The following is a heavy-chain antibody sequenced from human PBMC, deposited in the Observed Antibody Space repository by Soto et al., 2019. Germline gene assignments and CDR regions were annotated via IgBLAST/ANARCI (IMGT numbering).Heavy chain of an antibody. CDR1: GFTFSRHT. Sequence: QVQLEESGGGVVQPGRSLRLSCAASGFTFSRHTMHWVRQAPGKGLEWVASISYDGSNKYYADSVKGRFTISRDNSKNTLSVQRDSLRAEDTAVYYCARDRLRLGELSLLGYFDYWGQGTLVTVSS. J-gene: IGHJ4*02. CDR3: ARDRLRLGELSLLGYFDY. D-gene: IGHD3-16*02. CDR2: ISYDGSNK. V-gene: IGHV3-30*04.